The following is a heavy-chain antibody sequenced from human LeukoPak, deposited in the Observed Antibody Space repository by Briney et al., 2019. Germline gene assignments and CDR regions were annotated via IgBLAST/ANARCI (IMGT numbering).Heavy chain of an antibody. Sequence: GGSLRLSCAASGFTVSSNYISWVRQAPGKGLEWVSVISGRGDSTYYADSVKGRFTISRDNSKSTVYLQMNSLRAEDTAVYYCARETGDFDSWGQGTLVTVSS. CDR1: GFTVSSNY. CDR3: ARETGDFDS. CDR2: ISGRGDST. J-gene: IGHJ4*02. V-gene: IGHV3-53*01. D-gene: IGHD7-27*01.